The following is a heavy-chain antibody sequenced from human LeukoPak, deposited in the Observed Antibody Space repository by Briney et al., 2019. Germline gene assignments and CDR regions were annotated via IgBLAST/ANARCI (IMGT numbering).Heavy chain of an antibody. Sequence: SETLSLTCTVSGGAISSSDYYWGWVRQPPGKGLEWIGSIYHSGSSYDNPSLKSRVAMSVDTSKNQFSLRLTSVTAADTAVYYCARPGNYYYYYMDVWGKGTTVTISS. J-gene: IGHJ6*03. CDR3: ARPGNYYYYYMDV. CDR2: IYHSGSS. V-gene: IGHV4-39*07. CDR1: GGAISSSDYY.